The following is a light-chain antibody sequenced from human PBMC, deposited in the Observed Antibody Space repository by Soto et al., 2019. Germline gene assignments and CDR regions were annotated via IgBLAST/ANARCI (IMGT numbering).Light chain of an antibody. J-gene: IGKJ1*01. CDR3: QQVDSYPRT. Sequence: IQLTQSPSSLSASVGDRVTVTCRASQGIGTYLVWYQQKSGKAPTVLIYASSTLQTGVPSRFSGSGSGTDFSLTISSLHPEDVATYYCQQVDSYPRTFGPGTKVDIK. CDR2: ASS. CDR1: QGIGTY. V-gene: IGKV1-9*01.